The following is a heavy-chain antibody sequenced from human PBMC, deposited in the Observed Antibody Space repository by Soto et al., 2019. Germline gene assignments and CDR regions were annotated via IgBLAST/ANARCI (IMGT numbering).Heavy chain of an antibody. V-gene: IGHV4-31*03. D-gene: IGHD5-18*01. CDR3: ARRAGNRRGYPIDS. Sequence: QVQLQESGPGLVKPSQTLSLTCSVSGCSIRSDGSYWTWIRQLPRGGLEWIGYIYYSGSTSYNPSLESRASISVDSSENQFSLRLTSVTAADTAVYYCARRAGNRRGYPIDSWGQGTLVTVSS. CDR2: IYYSGST. J-gene: IGHJ4*02. CDR1: GCSIRSDGSY.